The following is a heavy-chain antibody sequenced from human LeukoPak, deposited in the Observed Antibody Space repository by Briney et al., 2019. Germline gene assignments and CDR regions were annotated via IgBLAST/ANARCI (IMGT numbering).Heavy chain of an antibody. D-gene: IGHD3-22*01. CDR2: IHYSGDT. CDR1: GGSISSYY. V-gene: IGHV4-59*12. J-gene: IGHJ4*02. Sequence: SETLSLTCTVSGGSISSYYWSWIRQPPGKGLEWVGYIHYSGDTNYNPSLKSRVTISVDTSKKQFSLKLSSVTAADTAVYYCARGRDDSSGPTGGDYYFDYWGQGTLVTVSS. CDR3: ARGRDDSSGPTGGDYYFDY.